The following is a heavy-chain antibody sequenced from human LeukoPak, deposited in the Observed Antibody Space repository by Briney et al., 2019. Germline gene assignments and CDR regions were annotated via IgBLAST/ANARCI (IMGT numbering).Heavy chain of an antibody. CDR1: GFTFSSYS. CDR2: ISSSSSYI. Sequence: GGSLRLSCAASGFTFSSYSMNWVRQAPGKGLEWVSSISSSSSYIYYADSLKGRFTISRDNAKNSLYLQMNSLRAEDTAVYYCARKVRADGFDPWGQGTLVTVSS. CDR3: ARKVRADGFDP. V-gene: IGHV3-21*01. J-gene: IGHJ5*02.